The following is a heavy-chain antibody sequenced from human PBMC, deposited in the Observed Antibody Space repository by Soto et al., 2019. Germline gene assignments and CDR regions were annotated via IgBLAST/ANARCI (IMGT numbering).Heavy chain of an antibody. CDR1: GFTFSSYG. Sequence: GGSLRLSCAASGFTFSSYGMHWVRQAPGKGLEWVAVISYDGSNKYYADSVKGRFTISRDNSKNTLYLQMNSLRAEDTAGYYCAKGKSQLPYYYGMDVWGQGTTVTVSS. J-gene: IGHJ6*02. CDR2: ISYDGSNK. V-gene: IGHV3-30*18. D-gene: IGHD2-2*01. CDR3: AKGKSQLPYYYGMDV.